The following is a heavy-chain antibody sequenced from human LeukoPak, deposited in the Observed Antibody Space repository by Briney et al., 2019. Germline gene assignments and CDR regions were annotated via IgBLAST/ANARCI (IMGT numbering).Heavy chain of an antibody. CDR3: YSAFDWFNFGY. J-gene: IGHJ4*02. CDR1: GGSISSGSYF. V-gene: IGHV4-39*01. Sequence: SETLSLTCTVSGGSISSGSYFWSWIRQPAGKGLEWIGRIYYSGSTYYNPSLKSQVTISVDTSKNQFSLKLSSVTAADTAVHYCYSAFDWFNFGYWGQGTLVTVSS. CDR2: IYYSGST. D-gene: IGHD3-9*01.